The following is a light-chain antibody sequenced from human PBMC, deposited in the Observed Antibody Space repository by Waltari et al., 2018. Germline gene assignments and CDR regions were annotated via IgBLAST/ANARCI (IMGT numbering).Light chain of an antibody. CDR3: QHYESLPVT. J-gene: IGKJ1*01. V-gene: IGKV3-20*01. CDR2: HAS. Sequence: CRARQSISKYLAWYQQKPGQAPRLLIYHASSRAAGIPDRFSGSGSGTDFSLSISRLEPEDFAVYYCQHYESLPVTFGQGTKVEIK. CDR1: QSISKY.